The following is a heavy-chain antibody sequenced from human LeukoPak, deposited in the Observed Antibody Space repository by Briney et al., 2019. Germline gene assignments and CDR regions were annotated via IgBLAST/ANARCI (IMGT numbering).Heavy chain of an antibody. D-gene: IGHD6-13*01. CDR3: ARGRPSLAAAGTGGNYFDY. J-gene: IGHJ4*02. CDR1: GYTFTSYA. Sequence: PGGSLRLSRAASGYTFTSYAMNWVRQAPGQGLEWMGWINTNTGSPTYAQGFTGRFVFSLDTSVSTAYLQISSLKAEDTAVYYCARGRPSLAAAGTGGNYFDYWGQGTLVTVSS. CDR2: INTNTGSP. V-gene: IGHV7-4-1*02.